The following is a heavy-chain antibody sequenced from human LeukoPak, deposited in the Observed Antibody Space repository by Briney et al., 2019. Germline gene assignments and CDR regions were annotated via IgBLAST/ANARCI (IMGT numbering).Heavy chain of an antibody. D-gene: IGHD5-18*01. CDR3: AKAGYSYGLGPNYYFDY. J-gene: IGHJ4*02. Sequence: GGSLRLSCAASGFTFSSYAMSWVRQAPGKGLEWVSAISGSGGSTYYADSVKGRFTISRDNSKNTLYLQMNSLRAEDTAVYYCAKAGYSYGLGPNYYFDYWGQGTLVTVSS. V-gene: IGHV3-23*01. CDR2: ISGSGGST. CDR1: GFTFSSYA.